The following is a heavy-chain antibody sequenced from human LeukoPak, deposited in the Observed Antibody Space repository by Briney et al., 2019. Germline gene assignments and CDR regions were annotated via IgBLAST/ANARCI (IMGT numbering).Heavy chain of an antibody. V-gene: IGHV4-39*07. CDR2: IYYSGST. CDR3: ARDRVYTSPPDY. D-gene: IGHD5/OR15-5a*01. CDR1: GGSISSSSYY. J-gene: IGHJ4*02. Sequence: SETLSLTCTVSGGSISSSSYYWGWIRQPPGKGLEWIGGIYYSGSTYYNPSLKSRVTISVDTSKNQFSLKLSSVTAADTAVYYCARDRVYTSPPDYWGQGTLVTVSS.